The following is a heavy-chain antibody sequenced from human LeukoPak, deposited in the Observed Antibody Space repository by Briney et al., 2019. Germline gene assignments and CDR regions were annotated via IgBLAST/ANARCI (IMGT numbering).Heavy chain of an antibody. Sequence: SQTLSLTCAISGDSVSSNSAAWNWIRQSPSGGLEWLGRTYYRSKWYNDYAVSVKSRITINPDTSKNQFSLQLNSVTLEDTAVYYCARAGIAVAGRVGFDYWGQGTLVTVSS. J-gene: IGHJ4*02. V-gene: IGHV6-1*01. CDR1: GDSVSSNSAA. CDR3: ARAGIAVAGRVGFDY. CDR2: TYYRSKWYN. D-gene: IGHD6-19*01.